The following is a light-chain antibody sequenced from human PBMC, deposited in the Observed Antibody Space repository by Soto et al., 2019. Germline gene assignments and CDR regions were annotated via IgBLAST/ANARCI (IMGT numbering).Light chain of an antibody. J-gene: IGLJ1*01. CDR1: SSDVGGYNP. Sequence: QSVLTQPRSVSGSPGQSVTISCTGTSSDVGGYNPVSWYQQHPGKAPKLMIYDVSKRPSGVPDRFSGSKSGNTASLTISGLQAEDETDYYCSSYSGSSLVFGTGTKVTVL. V-gene: IGLV2-11*01. CDR2: DVS. CDR3: SSYSGSSLV.